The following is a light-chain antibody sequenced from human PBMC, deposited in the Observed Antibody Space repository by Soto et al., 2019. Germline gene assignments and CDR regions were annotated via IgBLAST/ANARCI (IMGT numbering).Light chain of an antibody. CDR2: QAS. CDR1: QSISIW. J-gene: IGKJ1*01. Sequence: DVPMTQSPSTLSASEGDRVTITCRASQSISIWLAWYQHKPGKAPELLIYQASTLHSGVPSRFSGRGSGTEFTLTISSLQPDDFATYYCQQYDTYWTFGQGTRVEVK. CDR3: QQYDTYWT. V-gene: IGKV1-5*03.